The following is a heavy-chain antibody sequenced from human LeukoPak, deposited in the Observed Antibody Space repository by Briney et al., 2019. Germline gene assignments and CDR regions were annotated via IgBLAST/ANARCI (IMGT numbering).Heavy chain of an antibody. J-gene: IGHJ4*02. CDR2: IYYSGTI. CDR1: GYSISSGYY. Sequence: SETLSLTCTVSGYSISSGYYWGWIRQPPGKGLEWIGTIYYSGTIYYNSSLKSRVTISVDRSKNQLSLKLRSLTAADTAVYFCARDSDQGGIDYWGQGTLVTVSS. CDR3: ARDSDQGGIDY. V-gene: IGHV4-38-2*02. D-gene: IGHD3-16*01.